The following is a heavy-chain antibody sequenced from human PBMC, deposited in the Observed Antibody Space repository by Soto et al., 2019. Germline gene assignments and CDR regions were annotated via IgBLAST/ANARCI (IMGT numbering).Heavy chain of an antibody. J-gene: IGHJ4*02. Sequence: PGGSLRLSCAASGFTFSSYAMTWVRQAPGKGLEWDSGVNGRGSNTYYADSVRGRFTISRGNSKNMLYLQMNSLRAEDTAIYYCAKVPYDIVTGYYDYWGQGA. D-gene: IGHD3-9*01. V-gene: IGHV3-23*01. CDR1: GFTFSSYA. CDR2: VNGRGSNT. CDR3: AKVPYDIVTGYYDY.